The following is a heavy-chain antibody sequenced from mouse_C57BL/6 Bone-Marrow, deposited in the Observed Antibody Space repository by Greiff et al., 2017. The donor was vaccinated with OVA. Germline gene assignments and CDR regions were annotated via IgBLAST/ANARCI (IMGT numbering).Heavy chain of an antibody. CDR1: GYAFSSSW. V-gene: IGHV1-82*01. Sequence: QVQLKESGPELVKPGASVKISCKASGYAFSSSWMNWVKQRPGKGLEWIGRIYPGDGDTNYNGKFKGKATLTADKSSSTAYMQLSSLTSEDSAVYFCARDYYGPFAYWGQGTLVTVSA. CDR2: IYPGDGDT. CDR3: ARDYYGPFAY. D-gene: IGHD1-1*01. J-gene: IGHJ3*01.